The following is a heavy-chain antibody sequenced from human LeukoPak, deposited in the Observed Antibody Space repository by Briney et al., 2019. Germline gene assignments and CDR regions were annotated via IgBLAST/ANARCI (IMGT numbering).Heavy chain of an antibody. CDR1: GFTFTNAW. CDR2: IYSGGST. D-gene: IGHD1-1*01. Sequence: GGSLRLSCAASGFTFTNAWMTWVRQAPGKGLEWVSVIYSGGSTYYADSVKGRFTISRDNSKNTLYLQMNSLRAEDTAVYYCASGVPKDYWGQGTLATVSS. V-gene: IGHV3-53*01. J-gene: IGHJ4*02. CDR3: ASGVPKDY.